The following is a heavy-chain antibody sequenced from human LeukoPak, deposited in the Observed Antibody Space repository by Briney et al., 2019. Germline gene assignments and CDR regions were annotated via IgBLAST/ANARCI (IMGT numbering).Heavy chain of an antibody. CDR2: IRYDGSDK. CDR3: VRDATVGAAYFDF. D-gene: IGHD2-15*01. Sequence: GGSLRLSCAASRFIFSSTGMHWVRQAPGKGLEWVSFIRYDGSDKYYADSVQGRFIISRDNSKNTLFPQMNSLRLDDTAVYYCVRDATVGAAYFDFWGQGALVTVSS. V-gene: IGHV3-30*02. J-gene: IGHJ4*02. CDR1: RFIFSSTG.